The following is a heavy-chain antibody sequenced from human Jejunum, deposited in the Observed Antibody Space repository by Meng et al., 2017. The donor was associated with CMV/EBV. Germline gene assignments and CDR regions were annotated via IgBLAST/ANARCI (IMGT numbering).Heavy chain of an antibody. CDR1: LTTRGAA. J-gene: IGHJ4*02. D-gene: IGHD5-18*01. V-gene: IGHV2-5*01. CDR3: AHRQDVDTSMAPFY. Sequence: LTTRGAAVGWCRQPPGTAPEWLALMYWTSDKRYSPSLQYRLTITTDTSKNQVLLTMSNMGPSDTATYFCAHRQDVDTSMAPFYWGQGILVTVSS. CDR2: MYWTSDK.